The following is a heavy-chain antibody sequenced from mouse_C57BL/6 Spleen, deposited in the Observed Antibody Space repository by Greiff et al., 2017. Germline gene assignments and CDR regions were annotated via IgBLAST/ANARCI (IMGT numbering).Heavy chain of an antibody. CDR2: ISTYYGDA. V-gene: IGHV1-67*01. CDR3: AGELTGSGY. J-gene: IGHJ2*01. Sequence: QVQLQQSGPELVRPGVSVKISCKGSGYTFTDYAMHWVKQSHAKSLEWIGVISTYYGDASYNQKFKGKATMTVDQSSSTAYMELARLTSEDSAVYYCAGELTGSGYWGQGTTLTVSS. D-gene: IGHD4-1*01. CDR1: GYTFTDYA.